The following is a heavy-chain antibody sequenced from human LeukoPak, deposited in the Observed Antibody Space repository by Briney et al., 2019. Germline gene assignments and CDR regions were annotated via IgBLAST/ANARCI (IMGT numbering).Heavy chain of an antibody. CDR2: IYYSGST. J-gene: IGHJ3*02. V-gene: IGHV4-59*01. D-gene: IGHD3-10*01. Sequence: SETLSLTCTVSGGSISSYYWSWIRQPPGKGLEWVGYIYYSGSTNYNPSLKSRVTISVDTSKNQFSLKLSSVTAAETAVYYCARETRGRFGLPHPHDAFDIWGQGTMVTVSS. CDR3: ARETRGRFGLPHPHDAFDI. CDR1: GGSISSYY.